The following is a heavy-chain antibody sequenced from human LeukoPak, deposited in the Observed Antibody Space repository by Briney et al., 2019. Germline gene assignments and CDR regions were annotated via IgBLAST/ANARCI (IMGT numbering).Heavy chain of an antibody. V-gene: IGHV3-23*01. J-gene: IGHJ4*02. CDR1: GFTFSSYA. Sequence: GGSLRLSCAASGFTFSSYAMSWVRQAPGKGLEWVSAISTSGGSTYYADSVKGRFTISRDNSKNTLYLQMNSLRAEDTAVYYCARSIVPLGYFDYWGQGTLVTVSS. CDR2: ISTSGGST. D-gene: IGHD2-2*01. CDR3: ARSIVPLGYFDY.